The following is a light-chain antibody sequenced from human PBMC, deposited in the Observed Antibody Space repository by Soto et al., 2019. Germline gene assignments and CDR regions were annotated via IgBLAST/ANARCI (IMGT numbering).Light chain of an antibody. CDR1: QSVSSN. J-gene: IGKJ5*01. CDR2: GAS. V-gene: IGKV3-15*01. Sequence: DIVMTQSAANLYVCPGERANLXCRASQSVSSNFDWFQQKPGQARRLLIYGASTRASGIPARFSGSGSGTEFTRTISSLQSEDFAVYYGQQYDNWPPTFGQGTRLEIK. CDR3: QQYDNWPPT.